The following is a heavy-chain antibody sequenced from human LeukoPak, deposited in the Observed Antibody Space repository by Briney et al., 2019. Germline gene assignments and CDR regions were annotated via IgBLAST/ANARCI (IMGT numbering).Heavy chain of an antibody. D-gene: IGHD3-22*01. J-gene: IGHJ4*02. CDR2: INPNSGGT. CDR3: ARVYYYDSSGYYWFDY. Sequence: GASVKVSCKASGYTFTGYYMHWVRQAPGQGLEWMGWINPNSGGTNYAQKFQGRVTMTRDTSISTAYMELSRLRSDDTAVYYCARVYYYDSSGYYWFDYWGQGTLVTVSS. CDR1: GYTFTGYY. V-gene: IGHV1-2*02.